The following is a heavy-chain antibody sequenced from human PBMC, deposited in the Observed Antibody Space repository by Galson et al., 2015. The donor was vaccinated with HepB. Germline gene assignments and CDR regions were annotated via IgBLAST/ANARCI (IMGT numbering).Heavy chain of an antibody. J-gene: IGHJ4*02. CDR2: VNGRGDNT. CDR3: AKDDDSRYNWNYFGD. Sequence: SLRLSCAASGFTCTSHAMSWVRQAPGKGLEWVSSVNGRGDNTYYPDSVKGRFTISRDNSKNTLYLQMGSLRVEDTAVYYCAKDDDSRYNWNYFGDWGQGALVTVSS. CDR1: GFTCTSHA. V-gene: IGHV3-23*01. D-gene: IGHD1-20*01.